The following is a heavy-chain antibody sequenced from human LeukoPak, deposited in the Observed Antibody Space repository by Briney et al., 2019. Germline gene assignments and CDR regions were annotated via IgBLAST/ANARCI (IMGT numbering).Heavy chain of an antibody. V-gene: IGHV3-48*03. J-gene: IGHJ5*02. CDR2: ISSSGSAI. CDR1: GFSFSTYE. D-gene: IGHD3-10*01. Sequence: GGSLRISCTTSGFSFSTYEFNWVRQAPGKGLEWVAYISSSGSAIYYADSVKGRFTISRDNAKNSLYLQMNSLRAEDTAVYYCVRGSSGTVVRGVSWAWFDPWGQGTPVSVSS. CDR3: VRGSSGTVVRGVSWAWFDP.